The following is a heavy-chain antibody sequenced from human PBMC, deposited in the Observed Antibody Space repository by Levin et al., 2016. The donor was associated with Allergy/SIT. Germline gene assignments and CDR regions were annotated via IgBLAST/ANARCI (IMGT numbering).Heavy chain of an antibody. CDR1: GFTFSSYS. CDR2: IWYDGSNK. V-gene: IGHV3-33*08. CDR3: ARAFGAGYYYYGMDV. J-gene: IGHJ6*02. Sequence: GESLKISCAASGFTFSSYSMNWVRQAPGKGLEWVAVIWYDGSNKYYADSVKGRFTISRDNSKNTLYLQMNSLRAEDTAVYYCARAFGAGYYYYGMDVWGQGTTVTVSS. D-gene: IGHD3-3*01.